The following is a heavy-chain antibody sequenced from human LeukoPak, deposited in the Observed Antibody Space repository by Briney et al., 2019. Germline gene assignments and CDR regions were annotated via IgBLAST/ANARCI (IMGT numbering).Heavy chain of an antibody. CDR1: GFTFSSYS. Sequence: GGSLRLSCAASGFTFSSYSMNWVRQAPGKGLEWVSSISSSSSYIYYADSVKGRFTISRDNAKNSLYLQMNSLRAEDTAVHYCARENIAVAGTWDYWGQGTLVTVSS. D-gene: IGHD6-19*01. V-gene: IGHV3-21*01. J-gene: IGHJ4*02. CDR3: ARENIAVAGTWDY. CDR2: ISSSSSYI.